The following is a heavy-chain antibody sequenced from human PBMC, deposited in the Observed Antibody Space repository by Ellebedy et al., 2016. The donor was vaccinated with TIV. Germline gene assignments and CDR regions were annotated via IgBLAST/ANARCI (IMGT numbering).Heavy chain of an antibody. CDR2: ISADTGNT. J-gene: IGHJ4*02. CDR1: GYSFVTNG. V-gene: IGHV1-18*01. D-gene: IGHD2-2*01. CDR3: AKGDRGYCSGITCYPEY. Sequence: ASVKVSCKASGYSFVTNGIIWVRQAPGQGLEWMGWISADTGNTHYSESFRGRLTMTTDASTSTAYMELRRLRSDDTAMYFCAKGDRGYCSGITCYPEYWGQGTLVTVSS.